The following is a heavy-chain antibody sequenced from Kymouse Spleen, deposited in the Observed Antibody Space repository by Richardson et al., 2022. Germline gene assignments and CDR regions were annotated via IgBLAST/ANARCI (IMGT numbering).Heavy chain of an antibody. V-gene: IGHV4-59*01. CDR1: GGSISSYY. Sequence: QVQLQESGPGLVKPSETLSLTCTVSGGSISSYYWSWIRQPPGKGLEWIGYIYYSGSTNYNPSLKSRVTISVDTSKNQFSLKLSSVTAADTAVYYCAREGDSSSSHFDYWGQGTLVTVSS. J-gene: IGHJ4*02. D-gene: IGHD6-6*01. CDR3: AREGDSSSSHFDY. CDR2: IYYSGST.